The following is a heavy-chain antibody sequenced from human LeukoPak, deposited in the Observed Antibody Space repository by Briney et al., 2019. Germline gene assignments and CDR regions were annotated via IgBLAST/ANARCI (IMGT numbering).Heavy chain of an antibody. CDR2: IWYDGSNK. J-gene: IGHJ4*02. V-gene: IGHV3-33*01. CDR3: AREPHRITIFWIMDV. D-gene: IGHD3-9*01. CDR1: GFTFSSYG. Sequence: GRSLRLSCAASGFTFSSYGMHWVRQAPGKGLEWVAVIWYDGSNKYYADSVKGRFTISRDNSKNTLYLQMNSLRAEDTAVYYCAREPHRITIFWIMDVWGQGTLVIVSS.